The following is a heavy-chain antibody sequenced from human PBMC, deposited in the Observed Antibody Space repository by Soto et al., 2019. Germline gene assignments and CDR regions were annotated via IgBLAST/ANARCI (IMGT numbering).Heavy chain of an antibody. Sequence: PGKGLEWVSGIAWNSDIIGYADSVKGRFTISRDNGKNSLYLQMNSLRPEDTALYFCVKAHDGIPLNGLVSAFLLNSSSDL. CDR2: IAWNSDII. D-gene: IGHD5-18*01. V-gene: IGHV3-9*01. J-gene: IGHJ2*01. CDR3: VKAHDGIPLNGLVSAFLLNSSSDL.